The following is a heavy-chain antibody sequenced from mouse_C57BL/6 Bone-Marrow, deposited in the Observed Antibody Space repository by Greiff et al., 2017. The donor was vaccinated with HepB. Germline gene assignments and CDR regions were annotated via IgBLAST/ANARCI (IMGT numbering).Heavy chain of an antibody. V-gene: IGHV6-6*01. D-gene: IGHD3-3*01. J-gene: IGHJ1*03. CDR1: GFTFSDAW. CDR2: IRNKANNHAT. CDR3: TRPGPGWYFDV. Sequence: EVMLVESGGGLVQPGGSMKLSCAASGFTFSDAWMDWVRQSPEKGLEWVAEIRNKANNHATYYAESVKGRFTIARDDSKSSVYLQMNSLSAEDTGIYYCTRPGPGWYFDVWGTGTTVTVSS.